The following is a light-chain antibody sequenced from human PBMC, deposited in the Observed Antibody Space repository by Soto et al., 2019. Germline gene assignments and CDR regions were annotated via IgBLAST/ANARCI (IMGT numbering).Light chain of an antibody. V-gene: IGKV3-11*01. J-gene: IGKJ1*01. CDR1: QSVSSY. CDR2: DAS. Sequence: EIVLTQSPATLSLSPGERATLSCRASQSVSSYLAWYQQKPGQAPRLLIYDASNRATGIPARFSGSGSGTDFTLTISSLQPDDFATYYCQQYYSYWTFGQGTKVDIK. CDR3: QQYYSYWT.